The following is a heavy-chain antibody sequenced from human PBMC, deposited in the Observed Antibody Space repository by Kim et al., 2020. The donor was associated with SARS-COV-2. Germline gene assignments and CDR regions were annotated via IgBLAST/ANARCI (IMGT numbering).Heavy chain of an antibody. CDR3: ARQGCGGDCYSEWI. V-gene: IGHV4-59*08. D-gene: IGHD2-21*02. CDR2: IYYSGTT. J-gene: IGHJ3*02. Sequence: SETLSLTCTVSGGSISTYYWSWVRQPPGKGLEWIGYIYYSGTTTYNPSLKSRVTISVDTSKNQFSLNLTSVTAADTAVYYCARQGCGGDCYSEWIWGQGTMVTVSS. CDR1: GGSISTYY.